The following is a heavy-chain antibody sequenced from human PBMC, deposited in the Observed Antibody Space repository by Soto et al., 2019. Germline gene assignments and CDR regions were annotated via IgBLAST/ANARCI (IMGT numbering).Heavy chain of an antibody. J-gene: IGHJ4*02. V-gene: IGHV1-3*01. D-gene: IGHD3-22*01. CDR1: GYTFTSYA. Sequence: QVPLVQSGAEVKKPVASVKVSCKASGYTFTSYAMHWVRQAPGQRLEWMGWINAGNGNTKYSQKFKGRVTITRDTSASTAYMELSSLRYEDTAVYYCARVGYYDSSGYYHEYYFDYWGQGTLVTVSS. CDR3: ARVGYYDSSGYYHEYYFDY. CDR2: INAGNGNT.